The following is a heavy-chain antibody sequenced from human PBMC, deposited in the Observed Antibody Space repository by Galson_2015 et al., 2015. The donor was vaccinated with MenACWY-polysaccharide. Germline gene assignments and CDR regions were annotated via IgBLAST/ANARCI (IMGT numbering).Heavy chain of an antibody. D-gene: IGHD3-22*01. J-gene: IGHJ2*01. CDR3: ARDPLDSSGYTRGSVFDL. Sequence: DGSEKYYVDSVKGRFSISRDNAKNSLYLQMNSLRSEDTAVYYCARDPLDSSGYTRGSVFDLWGRGTLVTVSS. V-gene: IGHV3-7*01. CDR2: DGSEK.